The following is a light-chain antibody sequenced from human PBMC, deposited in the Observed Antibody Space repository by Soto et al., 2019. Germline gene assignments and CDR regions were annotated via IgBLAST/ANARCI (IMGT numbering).Light chain of an antibody. CDR3: ATWDSALSAGV. Sequence: QSALTQPRSVSGSPGQSVTISCTGTSSDFGAYNLVSWYQQYPGKAPKLMIYYISERPSGVPDRFSGSKSGNTASLTISGLQAEDEADYYCATWDSALSAGVFGGGTKLTVL. CDR2: YIS. CDR1: SSDFGAYNL. V-gene: IGLV2-11*01. J-gene: IGLJ3*02.